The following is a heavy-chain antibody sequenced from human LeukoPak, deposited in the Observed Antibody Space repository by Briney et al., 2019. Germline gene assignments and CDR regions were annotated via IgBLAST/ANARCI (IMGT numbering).Heavy chain of an antibody. CDR2: IYSGGST. CDR3: ARGHPRIGGYYDSSGYYEY. V-gene: IGHV3-53*01. D-gene: IGHD3-22*01. Sequence: PGGSLRLSCAVSGFTFSDFWMSWVRQAPGKGLEWVSVIYSGGSTYYADSVKGRFTISRDNSKNTLYLQMNSLRAEDTAVYYCARGHPRIGGYYDSSGYYEYWGQGTLVTVSS. CDR1: GFTFSDFW. J-gene: IGHJ4*02.